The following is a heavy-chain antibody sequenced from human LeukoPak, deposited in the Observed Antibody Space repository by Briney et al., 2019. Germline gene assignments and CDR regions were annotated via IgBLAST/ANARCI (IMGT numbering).Heavy chain of an antibody. CDR2: ISYDASNK. D-gene: IGHD6-13*01. V-gene: IGHV3-30*18. CDR3: AKDPTTGGSSWYWASDY. Sequence: GGSLTLSCAASGFTFSSYGMHWVRHAPGKALEWVADISYDASNKYYADSVKGRFTISRDNSKNTLYLQMNSLRAEDTAVYYCAKDPTTGGSSWYWASDYWGQRTLVTVSS. J-gene: IGHJ4*02. CDR1: GFTFSSYG.